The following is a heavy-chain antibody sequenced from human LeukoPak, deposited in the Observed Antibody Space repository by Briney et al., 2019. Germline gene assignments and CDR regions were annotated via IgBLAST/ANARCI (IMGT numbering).Heavy chain of an antibody. Sequence: GGSLRLSCAASGFTVSNTYMSWVRQAPGKGLEWVSVIYSNDNTYYADSVKGRFTISRDSSQNSLFLQMTSLRAEDTAVYYCVYGDFVRTVNYFDYWGQGTLVTVSS. J-gene: IGHJ4*02. CDR3: VYGDFVRTVNYFDY. D-gene: IGHD4-17*01. CDR2: IYSNDNT. CDR1: GFTVSNTY. V-gene: IGHV3-66*01.